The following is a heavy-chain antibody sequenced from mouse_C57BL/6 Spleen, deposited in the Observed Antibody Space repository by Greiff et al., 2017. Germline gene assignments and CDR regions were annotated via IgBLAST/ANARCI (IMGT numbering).Heavy chain of an antibody. Sequence: EVNVVESGGGLVQPGGSLSLSCAASGFTFTDYYMSWVRQPPGKALEWLGFIRNKDNGYTTEYRASVKGRFTISRDNSQSILYLQMNALRAEDSATYYCARFYYYAMDYWGQGTSVTVSS. V-gene: IGHV7-3*01. J-gene: IGHJ4*01. CDR1: GFTFTDYY. CDR3: ARFYYYAMDY. CDR2: IRNKDNGYTT.